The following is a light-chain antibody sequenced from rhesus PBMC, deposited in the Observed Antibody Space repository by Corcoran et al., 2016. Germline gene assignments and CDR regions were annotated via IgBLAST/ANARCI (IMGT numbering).Light chain of an antibody. CDR2: KAS. CDR1: QDISNW. CDR3: QQYASRPYN. J-gene: IGKJ2*01. Sequence: DIQMTQSPSSLSASVGDTVTITCRASQDISNWLAWYQQKPGKAPKHLIYKASSLQSGVPSRFSGSGSGTDFTLTITSLQSEDFATYYCQQYASRPYNFGQGTKLEIQ. V-gene: IGKV1-22*01.